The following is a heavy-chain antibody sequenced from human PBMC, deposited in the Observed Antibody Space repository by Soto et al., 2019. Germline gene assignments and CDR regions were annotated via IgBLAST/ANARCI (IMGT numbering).Heavy chain of an antibody. D-gene: IGHD1-7*01. CDR3: ARESGDNWDYEAY. CDR1: GGSISSYH. Sequence: PSETLSLTCTVSGGSISSYHWSWIRQSAGKGLEWIGRIYTSGNTHYNPSLKSRVTVSIDTSKNQSFLTVNSVTAADSAVYHCARESGDNWDYEAYWGQGTPVTVSS. CDR2: IYTSGNT. V-gene: IGHV4-4*07. J-gene: IGHJ4*02.